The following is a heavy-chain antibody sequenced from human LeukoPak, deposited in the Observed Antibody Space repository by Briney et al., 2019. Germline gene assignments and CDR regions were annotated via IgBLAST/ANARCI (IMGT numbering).Heavy chain of an antibody. D-gene: IGHD1-26*01. CDR2: ISLSGLT. V-gene: IGHV4-4*02. CDR3: SRESGAFSPFGY. CDR1: GGSISSTNW. Sequence: SGTLPLTCGVSGGSISSTNWYSWVRQPPGQGLEWIGEISLSGLTNYNPSLKSRVTMSLDKSKNLLSLTLTSVTAADTAVYYCSRESGAFSPFGYWGQGTLVTVTS. J-gene: IGHJ4*02.